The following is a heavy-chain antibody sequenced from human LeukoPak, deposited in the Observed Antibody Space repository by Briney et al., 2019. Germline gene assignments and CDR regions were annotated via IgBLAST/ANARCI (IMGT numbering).Heavy chain of an antibody. Sequence: SETLSLTCTVSGGSISNYYWGWLRQPPGKGLEWIGYIYYSGSTNYNPSLKSRVTISVDTSKNQFSLKLRSVTAADTAVYYGARGGYDGLGNDFRCDPWGQGTLVTVSS. CDR3: ARGGYDGLGNDFRCDP. V-gene: IGHV4-59*01. CDR2: IYYSGST. D-gene: IGHD3-10*01. J-gene: IGHJ5*02. CDR1: GGSISNYY.